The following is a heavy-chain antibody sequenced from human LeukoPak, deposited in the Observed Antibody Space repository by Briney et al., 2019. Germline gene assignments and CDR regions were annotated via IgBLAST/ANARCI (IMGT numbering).Heavy chain of an antibody. CDR1: GYTFTGYY. CDR3: ARDRGVEYSSAFDY. Sequence: ASVKVSCKASGYTFTGYYMHWVRQAPGQGLEWMGWINPNSGGTNYAQKFQGRVTRTRDTSISTAYMELSRLRSDDTAVYYCARDRGVEYSSAFDYWGQGTLVTVSS. D-gene: IGHD6-6*01. V-gene: IGHV1-2*02. CDR2: INPNSGGT. J-gene: IGHJ4*02.